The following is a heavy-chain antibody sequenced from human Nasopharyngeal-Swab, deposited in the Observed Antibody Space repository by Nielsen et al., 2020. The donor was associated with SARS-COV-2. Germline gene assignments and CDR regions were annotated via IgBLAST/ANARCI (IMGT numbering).Heavy chain of an antibody. D-gene: IGHD6-13*01. CDR1: GYTFTSYG. J-gene: IGHJ5*02. CDR3: ATVRDIAAAGNGSNWFDP. V-gene: IGHV1-18*01. CDR2: ISAYNGNT. Sequence: ASVKVSCKASGYTFTSYGISWVRQAPGQGLEWMGWISAYNGNTNYAQKLQGRVTMTTDTSTSTAYMELSSLRSEDTAVYYCATVRDIAAAGNGSNWFDPWDQGTLVTVSS.